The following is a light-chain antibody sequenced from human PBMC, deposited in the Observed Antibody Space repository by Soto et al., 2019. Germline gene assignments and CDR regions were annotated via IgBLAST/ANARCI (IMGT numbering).Light chain of an antibody. CDR3: QQRHMWPIT. Sequence: EVVLTQSPVTVSLSPGASATLSCMASQSFRGLLAWYQQKPGQAPRLLIDDAYNRATGIPPRFSGSGSGTDFTLTSSSLEPEDPAVYYCQQRHMWPITFGQGTRREIK. CDR2: DAY. CDR1: QSFRGL. V-gene: IGKV3-11*01. J-gene: IGKJ5*01.